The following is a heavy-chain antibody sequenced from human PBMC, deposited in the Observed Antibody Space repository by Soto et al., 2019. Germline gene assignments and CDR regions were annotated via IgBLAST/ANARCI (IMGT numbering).Heavy chain of an antibody. D-gene: IGHD6-6*01. V-gene: IGHV3-7*01. CDR3: ARIGDSSSSWDY. CDR1: GFTFSNYW. CDR2: IKQDGSEK. Sequence: EVQLVESGGGLVQPGGSLRLSCAASGFTFSNYWMSWVRQAPGKGLAWGANIKQDGSEKHYVDSVKGRLTISRDNTKNSVYLQMSNLRAEDTAVYYCARIGDSSSSWDYWGQGTLVTVSS. J-gene: IGHJ4*02.